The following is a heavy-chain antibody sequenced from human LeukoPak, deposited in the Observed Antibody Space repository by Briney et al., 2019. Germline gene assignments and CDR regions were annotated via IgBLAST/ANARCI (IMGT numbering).Heavy chain of an antibody. J-gene: IGHJ4*02. Sequence: SETLSLTCTVSGGSLSSFYWSWIRLPPGKGLEWIGYIYHSGSTNYNPSLKSRVIISVDTSKNQFSLKLSSVTAADTAVYYCARKSAVAGTGIDYWGQGTLVTVSS. CDR1: GGSLSSFY. CDR3: ARKSAVAGTGIDY. D-gene: IGHD6-13*01. V-gene: IGHV4-59*01. CDR2: IYHSGST.